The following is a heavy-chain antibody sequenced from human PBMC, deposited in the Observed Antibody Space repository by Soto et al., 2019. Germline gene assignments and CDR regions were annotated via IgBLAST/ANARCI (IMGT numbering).Heavy chain of an antibody. CDR1: GFVFRRYV. CDR3: VKDAPNGSIDY. V-gene: IGHV3-9*01. D-gene: IGHD2-8*01. J-gene: IGHJ4*02. Sequence: VQLVESGGGLVQPGGSLRLSCAASGFVFRRYVMHWVRQVPGKGLEFVSTIASTGDSVGYADSVRGRFTTSRDSAKDSMYLQMNSLSPEDSALYFCVKDAPNGSIDYWGRGTLVIVSS. CDR2: IASTGDSV.